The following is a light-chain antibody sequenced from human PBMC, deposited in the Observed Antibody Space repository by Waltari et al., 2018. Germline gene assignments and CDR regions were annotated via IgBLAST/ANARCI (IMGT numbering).Light chain of an antibody. Sequence: SSEVTQDPHVSVALGQTVTITSRRERFRRYYASWYRQGPRQAPVLVLYGQERPSGIPDRFSGSTSGDTAYLAITGAQAGDEADYYCLSRDTPSTRVFGGGTRLTVV. CDR2: GQE. J-gene: IGLJ3*02. V-gene: IGLV3-19*01. CDR3: LSRDTPSTRV. CDR1: RFRRYY.